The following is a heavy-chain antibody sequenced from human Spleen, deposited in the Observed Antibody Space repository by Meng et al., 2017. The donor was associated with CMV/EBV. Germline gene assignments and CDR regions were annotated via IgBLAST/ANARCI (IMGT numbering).Heavy chain of an antibody. V-gene: IGHV3-15*01. CDR1: GFTFSNAW. D-gene: IGHD1-1*01. J-gene: IGHJ3*02. Sequence: GESLKISCAASGFTFSNAWMSWVRQAPGKGLEWVGRIKSKTDGGTTDYAAPVKGRFTISRDDSKNTLYLQMNSLKTEDTAVYYCTTYNWNDLDAFDIWGQGTMVTVSS. CDR2: IKSKTDGGTT. CDR3: TTYNWNDLDAFDI.